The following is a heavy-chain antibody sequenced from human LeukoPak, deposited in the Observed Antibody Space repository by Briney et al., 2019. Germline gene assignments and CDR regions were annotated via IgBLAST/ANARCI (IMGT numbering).Heavy chain of an antibody. CDR1: GFTFSSYW. D-gene: IGHD1-26*01. V-gene: IGHV4-39*01. Sequence: GSLRLSCAASGFTFSSYWMRWVRQAPGKGLEYIGIIYYSGSTYYNPSLKSRVTISVDTSKNQFSLKLTSVTAADTAVYYCARHPRGRMAPGGLHWGQGTLVTVSS. CDR2: IYYSGST. CDR3: ARHPRGRMAPGGLH. J-gene: IGHJ4*02.